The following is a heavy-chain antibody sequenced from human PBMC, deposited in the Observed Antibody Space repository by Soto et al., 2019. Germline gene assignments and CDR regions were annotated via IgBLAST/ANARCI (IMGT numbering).Heavy chain of an antibody. CDR2: INSSGSST. CDR1: GFSFSSYW. J-gene: IGHJ4*02. Sequence: GGSLRLSCAASGFSFSSYWMHWVRQAPGKGLLRVSPINSSGSSTSYADSVKGRFTISRDNAKNTLYLQMNSLRAEDTAVYYCAKEVAVAGKGIYYFDYWGQGTLVTVSS. CDR3: AKEVAVAGKGIYYFDY. D-gene: IGHD6-19*01. V-gene: IGHV3-74*01.